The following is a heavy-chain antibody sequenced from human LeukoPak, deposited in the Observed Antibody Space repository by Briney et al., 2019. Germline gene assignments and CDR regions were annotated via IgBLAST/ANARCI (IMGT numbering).Heavy chain of an antibody. CDR2: INPNSGGT. Sequence: GASVKVSCKASGYTFTGYYMHWVRQAPGQGLEWMGWINPNSGGTNYAQKFQGRVTMTRDTSISTAYMELSRLRSEDTAVYYCARKNAGPYRAFDMWGLGTMVTVSS. CDR1: GYTFTGYY. J-gene: IGHJ3*02. CDR3: ARKNAGPYRAFDM. D-gene: IGHD1-1*01. V-gene: IGHV1-2*02.